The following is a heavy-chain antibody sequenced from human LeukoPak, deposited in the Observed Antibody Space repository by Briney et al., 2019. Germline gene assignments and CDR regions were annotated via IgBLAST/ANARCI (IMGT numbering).Heavy chain of an antibody. CDR2: IYTSGST. CDR3: ARHSTTSVASTINY. D-gene: IGHD2-2*01. Sequence: SETLSLTCTVSGGSISSYYWSWIRQPAGKGLEWIGRIYTSGSTNYNPSLKSRVTMSVDTSKNQFSLKLTSVTAADTAVYYCARHSTTSVASTINYWGQGTLVTVSS. J-gene: IGHJ4*02. CDR1: GGSISSYY. V-gene: IGHV4-4*07.